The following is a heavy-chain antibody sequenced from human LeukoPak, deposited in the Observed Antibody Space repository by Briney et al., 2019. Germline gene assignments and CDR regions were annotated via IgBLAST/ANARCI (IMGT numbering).Heavy chain of an antibody. D-gene: IGHD3-16*02. CDR2: IYSGGST. Sequence: GGSLRLSCAASGFTVSSNYMSWVRQAPGKGLEWVSVIYSGGSTYYADSVKGRFTISRDNSKNTLYLQMNSLRAEDTAVYYCARWEYDYVWGSYRGFDHWGQGTLVTVSS. V-gene: IGHV3-53*01. CDR1: GFTVSSNY. CDR3: ARWEYDYVWGSYRGFDH. J-gene: IGHJ4*02.